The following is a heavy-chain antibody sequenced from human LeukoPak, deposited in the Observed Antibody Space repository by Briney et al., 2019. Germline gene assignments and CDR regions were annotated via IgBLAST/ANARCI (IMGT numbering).Heavy chain of an antibody. CDR2: IYYSGST. J-gene: IGHJ4*02. Sequence: PSETLSLTCTVSGGSISSYYWSWIRQPPGKGLEWIGYIYYSGSTNYNPSLKSRVTISVDTSKSQFSLKLSSVTAADTAVYYCARVNYGSGPFDYWGQGTLVTVSS. CDR1: GGSISSYY. CDR3: ARVNYGSGPFDY. D-gene: IGHD3-10*01. V-gene: IGHV4-59*01.